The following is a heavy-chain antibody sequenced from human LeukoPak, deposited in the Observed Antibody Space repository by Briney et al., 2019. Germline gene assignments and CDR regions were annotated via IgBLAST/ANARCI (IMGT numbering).Heavy chain of an antibody. CDR1: GYTFTSYG. V-gene: IGHV1-18*01. Sequence: ASVKVSCKASGYTFTSYGISWVRQAPGQGLEWMGWISAYNGNTNYAQKLQGRVTMTTDTSTSTAYMELRSLRSDDTAVYYCAREGDCSGGSCYWETDYWGQGTLVTVSS. J-gene: IGHJ4*02. CDR3: AREGDCSGGSCYWETDY. D-gene: IGHD2-15*01. CDR2: ISAYNGNT.